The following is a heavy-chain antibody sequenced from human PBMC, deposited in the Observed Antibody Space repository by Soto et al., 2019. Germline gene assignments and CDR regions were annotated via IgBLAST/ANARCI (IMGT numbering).Heavy chain of an antibody. V-gene: IGHV1-69*06. D-gene: IGHD6-13*01. CDR1: GGTFSSYA. CDR3: ASPGGIAAAGTRRYFQH. CDR2: IIPIFGTA. J-gene: IGHJ1*01. Sequence: QVQLVQSGAEVKKPGSSVKVSCKASGGTFSSYAISWVRQAPGQGLEWMGGIIPIFGTANYAQKFQGRVTITADKSTSTAYMELGSLRSEDTAVYYCASPGGIAAAGTRRYFQHWGQGTLVTVSS.